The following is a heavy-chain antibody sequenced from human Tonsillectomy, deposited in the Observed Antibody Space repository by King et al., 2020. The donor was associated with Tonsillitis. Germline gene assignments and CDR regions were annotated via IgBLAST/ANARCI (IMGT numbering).Heavy chain of an antibody. CDR3: ARDLDDYIFDY. J-gene: IGHJ4*02. CDR2: ISYDGRNK. V-gene: IGHV3-33*05. CDR1: GFTFSSYG. Sequence: VQLVESGGGVVQPGRSLRLSCAPSGFTFSSYGMHWVRQAPGKGLEWVAVISYDGRNKYYVDSVKGRFSISRDNSKNKLYLQMNSLRAEDTAVYYCARDLDDYIFDYWGQGTLVTVSS. D-gene: IGHD4/OR15-4a*01.